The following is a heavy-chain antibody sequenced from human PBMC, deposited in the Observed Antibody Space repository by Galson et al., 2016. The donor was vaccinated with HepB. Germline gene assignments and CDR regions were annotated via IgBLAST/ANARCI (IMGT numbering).Heavy chain of an antibody. CDR1: GGPISGGGYS. V-gene: IGHV4-30-2*01. Sequence: TLSLTCAVSGGPISGGGYSWSWIRQPPGKGLEWIGYIYQSGRTYYNPSLKSRVTISVDRSKNQFSLRLTSVTAADTAIYYCARVQATSGPSYHFDLWGQGTLVTVSS. J-gene: IGHJ4*02. D-gene: IGHD1-26*01. CDR3: ARVQATSGPSYHFDL. CDR2: IYQSGRT.